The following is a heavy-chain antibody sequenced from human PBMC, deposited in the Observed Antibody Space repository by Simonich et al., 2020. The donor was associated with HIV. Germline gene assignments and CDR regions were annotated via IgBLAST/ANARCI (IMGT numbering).Heavy chain of an antibody. CDR3: TRRSGYDFDY. CDR1: GGPFSGNY. D-gene: IGHD5-12*01. CDR2: INHSGST. V-gene: IGHV4-34*01. J-gene: IGHJ4*02. Sequence: QVQLQQWGAGLLKPSETLSLTCAVYGGPFSGNYWNWIRQPPGKGLEWIGEINHSGSTNYNPSLKSRVTISVDTSKNQFSLKLSSVTAADTAMYYCTRRSGYDFDYWGQGTLVTVSS.